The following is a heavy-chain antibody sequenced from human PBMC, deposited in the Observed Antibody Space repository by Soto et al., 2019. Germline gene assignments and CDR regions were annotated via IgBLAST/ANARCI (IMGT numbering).Heavy chain of an antibody. CDR1: GFTFNNYA. CDR2: ISGGGDTT. CDR3: AXXXXGSGSLTPRVDF. J-gene: IGHJ4*02. Sequence: EVQLLESGGGLVQPGGSLRLSCAASGFTFNNYAMTWVRQAPGKGLEWVSAISGGGDTTSYADSVKGRFTVSRDGSKNTLYLQMSSLRAEDTALXXXAXXXXGSGSLTPRVDFWGQGTLVTVSS. V-gene: IGHV3-23*01. D-gene: IGHD3-10*01.